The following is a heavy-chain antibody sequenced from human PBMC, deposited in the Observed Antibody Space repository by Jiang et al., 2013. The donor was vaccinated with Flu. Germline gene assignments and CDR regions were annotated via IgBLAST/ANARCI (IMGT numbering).Heavy chain of an antibody. J-gene: IGHJ3*02. Sequence: GAEVKKPGASVKVSCKASGYTFTTTGIIWVRQAPGQGLEWMGWISAYNGNTNYVQKVQGRVTMTTDTSTSTAYMELRSLRSDDTAVYFCARGGADRASSHAFDIWGHGTMVTVSS. V-gene: IGHV1-18*04. CDR3: ARGGADRASSHAFDI. D-gene: IGHD2-15*01. CDR2: ISAYNGNT. CDR1: GYTFTTTG.